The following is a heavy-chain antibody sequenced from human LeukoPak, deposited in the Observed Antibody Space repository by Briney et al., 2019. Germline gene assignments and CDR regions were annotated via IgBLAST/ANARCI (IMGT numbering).Heavy chain of an antibody. CDR1: GYTFTGYY. J-gene: IGHJ4*02. CDR2: INPNSGGT. CDR3: ARDDNWNDNPFLDY. V-gene: IGHV1-2*02. D-gene: IGHD1-1*01. Sequence: ASVKVSCKASGYTFTGYYMHWVRQAPGQGLEWMGWINPNSGGTNYAQKFQGRVTMTRDTSISTAYMELSGLRSDDTAVYYCARDDNWNDNPFLDYWGQGTLVTVSS.